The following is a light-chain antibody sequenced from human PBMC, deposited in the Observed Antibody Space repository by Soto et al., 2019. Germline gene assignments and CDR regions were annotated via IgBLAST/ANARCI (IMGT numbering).Light chain of an antibody. CDR1: HSISSW. CDR2: KAS. J-gene: IGKJ1*01. Sequence: DIQMTQSPSTLSASVGDRVTITCRASHSISSWLAWYQQKPGKAPKLLIYKASSLESGVPSRFSGSGSGTEFTLTISSLQHDDFATYYCQLYNSYPWTFGQGTKVEIK. V-gene: IGKV1-5*03. CDR3: QLYNSYPWT.